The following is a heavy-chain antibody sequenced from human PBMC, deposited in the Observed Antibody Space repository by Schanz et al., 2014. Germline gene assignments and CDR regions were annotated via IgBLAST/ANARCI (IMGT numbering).Heavy chain of an antibody. CDR1: GYIFINSG. CDR3: ARDAADFYDILTEEDD. Sequence: QIQLVQSGPEVKKPGATVKVSCKASGYIFINSGISWVRQAPGQGLEWVGWISVYTGNTKYGQKVQGRVTMTADTSTNTAYMELRSLRSDDTAVYYCARDAADFYDILTEEDDWGQGTLVTVSS. V-gene: IGHV1-18*01. J-gene: IGHJ4*02. D-gene: IGHD3-9*01. CDR2: ISVYTGNT.